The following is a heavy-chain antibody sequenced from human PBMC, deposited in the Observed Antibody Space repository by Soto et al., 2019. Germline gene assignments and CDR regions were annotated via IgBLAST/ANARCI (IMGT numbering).Heavy chain of an antibody. D-gene: IGHD2-21*02. J-gene: IGHJ4*02. V-gene: IGHV4-59*12. CDR1: GGSMISYY. Sequence: SETLSLTCTVSGGSMISYYWSWIRQPPGRGLEWIGFIYYAGSTNYNPSLNSRVTISVDTSKNQFSLKLSSVTAADTAVYYCARTRGGDCYFFDYWGQGTLVTVSS. CDR2: IYYAGST. CDR3: ARTRGGDCYFFDY.